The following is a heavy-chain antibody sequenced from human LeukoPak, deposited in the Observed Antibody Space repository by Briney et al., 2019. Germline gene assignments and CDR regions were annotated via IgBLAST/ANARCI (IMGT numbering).Heavy chain of an antibody. D-gene: IGHD3-10*02. CDR1: GFTFSSCS. V-gene: IGHV3-21*01. Sequence: SGGSLRLSCAASGFTFSSCSMNWVRQAPGKGPEWVSFISSSSSYIYYADSVKGRFTISRDNAKNSLYLQMNSLRAEDTAVYYCAELGITMIGGVWGKGTTVTISS. J-gene: IGHJ6*04. CDR2: ISSSSSYI. CDR3: AELGITMIGGV.